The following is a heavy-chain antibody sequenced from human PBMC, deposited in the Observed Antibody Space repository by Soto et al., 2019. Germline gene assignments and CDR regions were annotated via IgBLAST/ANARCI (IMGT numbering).Heavy chain of an antibody. CDR3: ARDQNYYDSSGYYGNPGY. D-gene: IGHD3-22*01. J-gene: IGHJ4*02. Sequence: VRQAPGQGLEWLGIINPSGGYTTYAQRFLGRVTMTSDTSTSTVHMELGSLTSEDTAVYYCARDQNYYDSSGYYGNPGYWGQGTLVTVS. V-gene: IGHV1-46*01. CDR2: INPSGGYT.